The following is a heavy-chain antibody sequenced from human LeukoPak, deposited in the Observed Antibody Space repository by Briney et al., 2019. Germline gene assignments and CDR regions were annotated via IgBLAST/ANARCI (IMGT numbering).Heavy chain of an antibody. CDR3: ARGGGGYYYDSSGYYADFDY. Sequence: RASVKVSCKASGYTFTSYYMHWVRQAPGQGLEWMGLINPTGGSTGYAQKFQGRVTITADKSTSTAYMELSSLRSEDTAVYYCARGGGGYYYDSSGYYADFDYWGQGTLVTVSS. CDR1: GYTFTSYY. V-gene: IGHV1-46*01. J-gene: IGHJ4*02. D-gene: IGHD3-22*01. CDR2: INPTGGST.